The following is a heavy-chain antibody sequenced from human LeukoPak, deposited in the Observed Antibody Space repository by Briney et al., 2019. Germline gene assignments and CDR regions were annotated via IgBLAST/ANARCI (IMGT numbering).Heavy chain of an antibody. Sequence: PGGSLRLSCAASGFTFSSYAMSWVRQAPGKGLEWVSAISDSGGSTYYADSVKGRFTISRDNSKNSLYLQMNSLRAEDTALYYCAKEGAPYYYGSGNYYNYYYYMDVWGKGTTVTISS. D-gene: IGHD3-10*01. J-gene: IGHJ6*03. V-gene: IGHV3-23*01. CDR3: AKEGAPYYYGSGNYYNYYYYMDV. CDR2: ISDSGGST. CDR1: GFTFSSYA.